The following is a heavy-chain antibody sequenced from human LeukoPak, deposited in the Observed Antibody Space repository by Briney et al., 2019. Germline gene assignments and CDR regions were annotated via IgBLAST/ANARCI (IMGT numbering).Heavy chain of an antibody. D-gene: IGHD6-19*01. Sequence: PGGSLRLSCAASGFTFSDYYMSWIRQAPGKGLEWVSYISSSGSTIYYADSVKGRFTISRDNAKNSLYLQMNSLRAEDTAVYYCARVTSHIAVAGTRGWFDPWGQGTLVTVSS. V-gene: IGHV3-11*04. J-gene: IGHJ5*02. CDR1: GFTFSDYY. CDR3: ARVTSHIAVAGTRGWFDP. CDR2: ISSSGSTI.